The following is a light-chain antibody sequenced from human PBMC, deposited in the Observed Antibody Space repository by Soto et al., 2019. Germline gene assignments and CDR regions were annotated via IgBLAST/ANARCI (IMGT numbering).Light chain of an antibody. J-gene: IGKJ4*02. CDR2: GAS. CDR3: QQYGISPPFT. Sequence: IVLTQSPGTLSLSPGERATLSCRASQSVSSSYLAWYHQKPGQAPRLLIYGASSRATGIPDRFSDSGSGTDFTLTISRLEPEDFALYYCQQYGISPPFTFVGGTKVEIK. V-gene: IGKV3-20*01. CDR1: QSVSSSY.